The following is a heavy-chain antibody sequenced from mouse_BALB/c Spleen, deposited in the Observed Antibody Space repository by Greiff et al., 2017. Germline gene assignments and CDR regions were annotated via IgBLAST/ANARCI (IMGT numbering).Heavy chain of an antibody. Sequence: QVQLQQPGAELVKPGASVKLSCKASGYTFTSYWMHWVKQRPGQGLEWIGEINPSNGRTNYNEKFKSKATLTVDKSSSTAYMQLCSLTSEDSAVYYCARFGNYVWFAYWGQGTLVTVSA. D-gene: IGHD2-1*01. J-gene: IGHJ3*01. CDR2: INPSNGRT. V-gene: IGHV1S81*02. CDR3: ARFGNYVWFAY. CDR1: GYTFTSYW.